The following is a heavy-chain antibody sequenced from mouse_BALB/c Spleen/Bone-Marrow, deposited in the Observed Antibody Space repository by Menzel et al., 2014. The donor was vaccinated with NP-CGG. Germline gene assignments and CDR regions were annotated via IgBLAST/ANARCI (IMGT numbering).Heavy chain of an antibody. CDR2: INPNNGGT. Sequence: EVQLQQSGPELVKPGASVKISCKPSGYTFTEDTMHWVKQSHGKSLEWIGVINPNNGGTTYKQKFKDKAALTVDKSSSTAYMELRSLTSEDSAVYYCARDGNYAMDYWGQGTSVTVSS. D-gene: IGHD2-1*01. V-gene: IGHV1-22*01. J-gene: IGHJ4*01. CDR1: GYTFTEDT. CDR3: ARDGNYAMDY.